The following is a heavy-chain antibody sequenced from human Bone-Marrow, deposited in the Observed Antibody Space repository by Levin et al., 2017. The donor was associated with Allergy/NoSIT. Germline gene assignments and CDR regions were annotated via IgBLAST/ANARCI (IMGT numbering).Heavy chain of an antibody. V-gene: IGHV3-33*01. D-gene: IGHD2-2*01. CDR1: GFTFSSYG. CDR3: ARESLPISQYCSSTSCYAFDY. Sequence: GGSLRLSCAASGFTFSSYGMHWVRQAPGKGLEWVAVIWYDGSNKYYADSVKGRFTISRDNSKNTLYLQMNSLRAEDTAVYYCARESLPISQYCSSTSCYAFDYWGQGTLVTVSS. J-gene: IGHJ4*02. CDR2: IWYDGSNK.